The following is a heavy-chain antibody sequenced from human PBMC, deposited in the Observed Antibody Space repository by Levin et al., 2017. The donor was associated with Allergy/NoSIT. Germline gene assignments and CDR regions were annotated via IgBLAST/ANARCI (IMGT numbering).Heavy chain of an antibody. CDR1: GGSFSSSRYY. D-gene: IGHD2-2*01. CDR2: IYYTGST. CDR3: ARALADCTSTTCYRYRAGNMVV. Sequence: SETLSLTCTVSGGSFSSSRYYWVWIRQPPGKGLEWIGYIYYTGSTFYNPSLKSRVTISVDTSKNQFSLNLSSVTAADMAVYYCARALADCTSTTCYRYRAGNMVVWGKGTTVTVSS. J-gene: IGHJ6*03. V-gene: IGHV4-39*01.